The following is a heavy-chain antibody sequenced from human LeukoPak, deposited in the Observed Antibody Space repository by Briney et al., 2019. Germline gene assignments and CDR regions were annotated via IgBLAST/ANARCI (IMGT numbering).Heavy chain of an antibody. J-gene: IGHJ4*02. D-gene: IGHD3-22*01. CDR1: GFTFDTYA. V-gene: IGHV3-23*01. Sequence: GGSLRLSCAAFGFTFDTYALTWVRQAPGKGLEWVSSITGSGGSTYYADSVKGRFTISRDNSKNTLYLQMNSLRAEDTAVYYCAKGSQASSGYYLDYWGQGTLVTVSS. CDR2: ITGSGGST. CDR3: AKGSQASSGYYLDY.